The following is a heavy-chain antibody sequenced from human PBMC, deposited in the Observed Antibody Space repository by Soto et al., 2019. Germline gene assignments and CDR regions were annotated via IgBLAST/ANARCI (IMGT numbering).Heavy chain of an antibody. CDR3: ARDRRLEDSSSWYTYYYGMDV. CDR2: ISYDGSNK. V-gene: IGHV3-30-3*01. D-gene: IGHD6-13*01. Sequence: GGSLRLSCAASGFTFSSYAMHWVRQAPGKGLEWVAVISYDGSNKYYADSVKGRFTISRDNPKNTLYLQMNSLRAEDTAVYYCARDRRLEDSSSWYTYYYGMDVWGQGTTVTVSS. J-gene: IGHJ6*02. CDR1: GFTFSSYA.